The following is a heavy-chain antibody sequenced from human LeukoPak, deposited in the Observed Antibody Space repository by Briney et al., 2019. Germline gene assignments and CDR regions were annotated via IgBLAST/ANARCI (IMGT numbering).Heavy chain of an antibody. CDR1: GFIFNNYW. Sequence: GGSLRLSCAASGFIFNNYWMTWVRQAPGKGLEWVANIKQDGSEKYYVDSVKGRFTISKDNAKNSLYLQLNSPRPEDTAVYYCARADFSGRIFDHWGQGTLVTVSS. CDR2: IKQDGSEK. D-gene: IGHD3-3*01. CDR3: ARADFSGRIFDH. J-gene: IGHJ4*02. V-gene: IGHV3-7*01.